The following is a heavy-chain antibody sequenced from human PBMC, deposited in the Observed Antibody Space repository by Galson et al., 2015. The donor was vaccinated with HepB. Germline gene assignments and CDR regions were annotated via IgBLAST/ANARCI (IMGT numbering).Heavy chain of an antibody. J-gene: IGHJ6*03. D-gene: IGHD4-17*01. CDR1: GFTFSNYG. V-gene: IGHV3-33*01. CDR2: IWYDGSIT. CDR3: ARAKAVTSVRGREYYYMDV. Sequence: SLRLSCAASGFTFSNYGMHWVRQAPDKGLEWVAIIWYDGSITYYADSVKGRFTISRDNSKDTLYLQMNSLGAEDTAVYFCARAKAVTSVRGREYYYMDVWGKGTTVTVSS.